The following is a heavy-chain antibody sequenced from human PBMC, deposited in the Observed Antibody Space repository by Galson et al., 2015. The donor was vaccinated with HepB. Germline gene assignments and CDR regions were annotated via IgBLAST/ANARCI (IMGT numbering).Heavy chain of an antibody. V-gene: IGHV3-66*01. Sequence: SLRLSCAASGFTVSSNYMSWVRQAPGKGLEWVSVIYSGGSTYYADSVKGRFTISRDNSKNTLYLHMNSLRAEDTAVYYCARGPLDYGDYQSNLAEAGREIDYWGQGTLVTVSS. J-gene: IGHJ4*02. D-gene: IGHD4-17*01. CDR2: IYSGGST. CDR3: ARGPLDYGDYQSNLAEAGREIDY. CDR1: GFTVSSNY.